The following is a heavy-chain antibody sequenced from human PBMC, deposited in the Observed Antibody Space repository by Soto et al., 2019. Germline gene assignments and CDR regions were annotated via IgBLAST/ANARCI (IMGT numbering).Heavy chain of an antibody. CDR1: GGSIYNYY. CDR3: ARVPGGSSWTNFDY. V-gene: IGHV4-59*01. D-gene: IGHD6-13*01. J-gene: IGHJ4*02. CDR2: IYYSGST. Sequence: QVQLQESGPGLVKPSETLSLTCTVSGGSIYNYYWSWIRQPPGKGLEWIGYIYYSGSTNYNPSLKSRVTMSVDTSKNQFSLKLGSVTAAGTAVYYCARVPGGSSWTNFDYWGQGTLVTVSS.